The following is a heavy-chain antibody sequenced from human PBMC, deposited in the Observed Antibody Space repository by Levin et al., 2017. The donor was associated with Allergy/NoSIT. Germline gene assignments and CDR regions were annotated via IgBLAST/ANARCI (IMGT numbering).Heavy chain of an antibody. V-gene: IGHV4-39*01. CDR2: IYYSGST. J-gene: IGHJ5*02. CDR3: ARHTRIAAAGTVGNYDNWFDP. Sequence: SETLSLTCTVSGGSISSSSYYWGWIRQPPGKGLEWIGSIYYSGSTYYNPSLKSRVTISVDTSKNQFSLKLSSVTAADTAVYYCARHTRIAAAGTVGNYDNWFDPWGQGTLVTVSS. D-gene: IGHD6-13*01. CDR1: GGSISSSSYY.